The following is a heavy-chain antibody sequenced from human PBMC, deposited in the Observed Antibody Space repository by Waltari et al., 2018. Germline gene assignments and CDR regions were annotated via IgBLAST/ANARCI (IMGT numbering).Heavy chain of an antibody. V-gene: IGHV3-30*18. J-gene: IGHJ4*02. Sequence: QVQLVESGGGMVQPGRSLRLSCAASGFIFNGYAMHWVSQAPGKGLECLAVVSYDGNNKDYADSVKGRFTISRDNLKNTLFLQMNSLRVDDTAVYYCAKQLYSGAWDAFDSWGQGTLVTVSS. CDR2: VSYDGNNK. CDR1: GFIFNGYA. CDR3: AKQLYSGAWDAFDS. D-gene: IGHD2-8*01.